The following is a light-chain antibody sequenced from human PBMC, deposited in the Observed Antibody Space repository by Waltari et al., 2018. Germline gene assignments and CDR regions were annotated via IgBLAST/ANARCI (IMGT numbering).Light chain of an antibody. CDR1: KLGGKF. J-gene: IGLJ1*01. CDR2: QDT. V-gene: IGLV3-1*01. CDR3: LAWESTSGV. Sequence: SLGLTQPPSLSVSPGQTATITCSGDKLGGKFVSWYQQKPGQSPLLIIYQDTKRPSGIPDRFSGSSSGNTATLAISGAQALDEADYYRLAWESTSGVFGTGTKVAVL.